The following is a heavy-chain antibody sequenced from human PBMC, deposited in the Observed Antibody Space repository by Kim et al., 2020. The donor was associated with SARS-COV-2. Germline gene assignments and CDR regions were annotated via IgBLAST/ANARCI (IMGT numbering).Heavy chain of an antibody. CDR3: GISGS. J-gene: IGHJ1*01. V-gene: IGHV3-7*01. Sequence: GGSLRLSCVESGITSSSYWLTWVRQAPGKGLEWVANIKRDGSERYAGDSVKGRFTIYRDNAKSSVFLKMNSLRSEDTAVYYGGISGSWGEGTRVEVSS. CDR1: GITSSSYW. CDR2: IKRDGSER.